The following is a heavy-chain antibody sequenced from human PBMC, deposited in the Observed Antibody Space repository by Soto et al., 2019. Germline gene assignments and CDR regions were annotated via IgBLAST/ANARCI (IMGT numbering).Heavy chain of an antibody. CDR3: AVRPGYSYGYGQHYYYGMDG. D-gene: IGHD5-18*01. CDR2: ISYSGST. J-gene: IGHJ6*02. Sequence: PSETLSLTCTVSGGSISSSSYYWAWIRQPPGKGVEWIGSISYSGSTYYNPSLKSRVTISVDTSKNQVSLKLSSVTAVDTAVYYCAVRPGYSYGYGQHYYYGMDGWGQWTTVTVSS. V-gene: IGHV4-39*01. CDR1: GGSISSSSYY.